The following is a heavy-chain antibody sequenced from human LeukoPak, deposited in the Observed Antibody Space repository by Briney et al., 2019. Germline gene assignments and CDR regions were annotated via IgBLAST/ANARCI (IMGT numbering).Heavy chain of an antibody. CDR2: INSDGSWT. Sequence: GGSLRLSCAASGSYWMHWVRQAPGKGLVWVSHINSDGSWTSYADSAKGRFTISKDNAKNTVYLQMNNLRAEDTAVYYCVSFYETYWGRGTLVTVSS. V-gene: IGHV3-74*01. D-gene: IGHD2/OR15-2a*01. J-gene: IGHJ4*02. CDR1: GSYW. CDR3: VSFYETY.